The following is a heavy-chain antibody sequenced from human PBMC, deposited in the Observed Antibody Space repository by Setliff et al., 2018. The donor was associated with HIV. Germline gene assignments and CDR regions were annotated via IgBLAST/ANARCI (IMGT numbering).Heavy chain of an antibody. Sequence: ASVKVSCKTSGYTFTNYAIQWVRQAPGQGLQWMGWINAGNGNTKYSQEFQGRVTITRDTSASTAYMELSSLRFEDMAMYYCARERDSGGYQFDPWGQGTLGTVSS. D-gene: IGHD3-22*01. CDR1: GYTFTNYA. CDR2: INAGNGNT. J-gene: IGHJ5*02. CDR3: ARERDSGGYQFDP. V-gene: IGHV1-3*03.